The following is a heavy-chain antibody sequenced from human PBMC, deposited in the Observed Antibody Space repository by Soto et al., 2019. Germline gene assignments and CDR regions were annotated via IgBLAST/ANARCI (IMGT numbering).Heavy chain of an antibody. CDR2: IYYSGST. CDR1: GGSISSYY. J-gene: IGHJ4*02. CDR3: ARDRGQYYFDY. D-gene: IGHD3-10*01. Sequence: SETLSLTCTVSGGSISSYYWSWIRQPPGKGLEWIGYIYYSGSTNYNPSLKSRVTISVDTSKNQFSLKLSSVAAADTAVYYCARDRGQYYFDYWGQGTLVTVSS. V-gene: IGHV4-59*01.